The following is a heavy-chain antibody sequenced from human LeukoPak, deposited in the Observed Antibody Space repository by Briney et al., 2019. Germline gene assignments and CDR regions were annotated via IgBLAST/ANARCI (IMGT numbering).Heavy chain of an antibody. CDR2: LYPCDSNT. J-gene: IGHJ4*02. CDR1: GYSFTSNW. CDR3: AKQQAWHFDS. D-gene: IGHD5-12*01. V-gene: IGHV5-51*01. Sequence: ESLQISCKGSGYSFTSNWIGWVGQMPRKGLEWMGILYPCDSNTRYNPSFQVHVTISAAKSTVTADLQWSSLKVSDSAMYCCAKQQAWHFDSWGQGTRVTVSS.